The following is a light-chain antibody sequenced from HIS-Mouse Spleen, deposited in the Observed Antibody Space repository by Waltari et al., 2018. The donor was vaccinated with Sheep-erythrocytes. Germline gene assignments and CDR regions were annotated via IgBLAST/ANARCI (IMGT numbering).Light chain of an antibody. CDR2: DVS. J-gene: IGLJ1*01. Sequence: QSALTQPRSVSGSPGASVTISCTGTSRDGGGYNYFSWYQHHPGKAPKLMIYDVSKRPSGVPDRFSGSKSGNTASLTISGLQAEDEADYYCCSYAGSYNHVFATGTKVTVL. CDR1: SRDGGGYNY. CDR3: CSYAGSYNHV. V-gene: IGLV2-11*01.